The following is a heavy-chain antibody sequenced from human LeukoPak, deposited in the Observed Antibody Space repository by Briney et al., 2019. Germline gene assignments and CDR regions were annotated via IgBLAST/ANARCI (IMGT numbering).Heavy chain of an antibody. CDR2: IYSGGSGGST. J-gene: IGHJ3*02. CDR3: ARDSGSYYDAFDI. CDR1: GFTVSSNY. Sequence: GSLRLSCAASGFTVSSNYMSWVRQAPGKGLEWVSVIYSGGSGGSTYYADSVKGRFTISRDNSKNTLYLQMNGLRAEDTAVYYCARDSGSYYDAFDIWGQGTMVTVSS. V-gene: IGHV3-53*01. D-gene: IGHD1-26*01.